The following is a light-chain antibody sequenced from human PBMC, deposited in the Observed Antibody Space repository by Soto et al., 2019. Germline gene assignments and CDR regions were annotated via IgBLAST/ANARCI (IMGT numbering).Light chain of an antibody. J-gene: IGKJ5*01. CDR2: GAS. Sequence: EIVMTQSPATLSVSPGERVTLSCRASQSVSSRLAWYQQKPGQSPRLLIYGASTRATGIPVRFSGSGSGTDFTLTISSLEPEDFAVYYCQQYGSSPPVTFGQGTRLEI. CDR1: QSVSSR. CDR3: QQYGSSPPVT. V-gene: IGKV3-15*01.